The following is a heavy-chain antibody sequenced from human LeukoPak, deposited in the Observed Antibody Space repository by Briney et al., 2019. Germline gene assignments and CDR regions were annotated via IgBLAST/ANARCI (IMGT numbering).Heavy chain of an antibody. CDR3: ARGSCSGGSCYGDLDY. CDR2: IKQDGSEK. V-gene: IGHV3-7*01. D-gene: IGHD2-15*01. Sequence: GGSLRLSCAASGFTFSSYWMSWVRQAPGKGLEWVANIKQDGSEKYYMDSVKGRFTISRDNAKNSLYLQMNSLRAEDTAVYYCARGSCSGGSCYGDLDYWGQGTLVTVSS. CDR1: GFTFSSYW. J-gene: IGHJ4*02.